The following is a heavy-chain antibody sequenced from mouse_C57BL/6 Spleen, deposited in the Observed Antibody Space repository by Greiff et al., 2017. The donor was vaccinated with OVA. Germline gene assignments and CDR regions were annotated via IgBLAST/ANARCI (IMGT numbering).Heavy chain of an antibody. CDR2: INPSTGGT. Sequence: VQLKESGPELVKPGASVKISCKASGYSFTGYYMNWVKQSPEKSLEWIGEINPSTGGTTYNQKFKAKATLTVDKSSSTAYMQLKSLTSEDSAVYYCARSGGTVDYWGQGTTLTVSS. CDR1: GYSFTGYY. CDR3: ARSGGTVDY. V-gene: IGHV1-42*01. J-gene: IGHJ2*01. D-gene: IGHD3-3*01.